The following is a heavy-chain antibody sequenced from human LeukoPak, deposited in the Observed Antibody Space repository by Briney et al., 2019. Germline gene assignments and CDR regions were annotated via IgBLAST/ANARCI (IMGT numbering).Heavy chain of an antibody. CDR3: ARVTVVPAADNYYYYYMDV. CDR2: IYTSGST. V-gene: IGHV4-61*02. J-gene: IGHJ6*03. Sequence: PSQTLSLTCTVSGGSISSGSYYWSWIRQPAGKGLEWIGRIYTSGSTNYNPSLKSRVTMSVDTSKNQFSLKLSSVTAAGTAVYYCARVTVVPAADNYYYYYMDVWGKGTTVTISS. D-gene: IGHD2-2*01. CDR1: GGSISSGSYY.